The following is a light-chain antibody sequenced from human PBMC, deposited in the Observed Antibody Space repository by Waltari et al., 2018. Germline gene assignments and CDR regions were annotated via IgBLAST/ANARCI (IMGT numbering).Light chain of an antibody. CDR3: QQYNNWPRT. CDR1: QSVSSN. CDR2: GAS. J-gene: IGKJ4*01. V-gene: IGKV3-15*01. Sequence: EIVMTQSPATLSVSPGERPTLSCRASQSVSSNLAWYQQKPGQAPRLLIYGASTRATGITARFSGSGSGTEFTLTFSSLQSEDFAVYCCQQYNNWPRTFGGGAKVEI.